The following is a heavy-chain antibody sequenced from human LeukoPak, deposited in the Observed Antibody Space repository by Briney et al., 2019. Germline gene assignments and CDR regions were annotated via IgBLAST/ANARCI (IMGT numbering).Heavy chain of an antibody. CDR2: ISNDGNNK. J-gene: IGHJ4*02. CDR1: GLIFSSYG. D-gene: IGHD2-21*01. Sequence: GRSLRLSCAASGLIFSSYGMYWVRQAPGKGLEWVAVISNDGNNKQYADSVKGRFTISRDNSKNTLYLHMNSLRADDTAVYHCGKDGIMRFFDYWGQGTLVTVSS. V-gene: IGHV3-30*18. CDR3: GKDGIMRFFDY.